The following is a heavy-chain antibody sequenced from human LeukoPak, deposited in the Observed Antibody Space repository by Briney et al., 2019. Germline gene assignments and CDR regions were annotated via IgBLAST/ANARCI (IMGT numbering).Heavy chain of an antibody. CDR3: AKWGDYDILTGYYDPDY. CDR1: GFTFSNYA. Sequence: GGSLRLSCAASGFTFSNYAMSWVRQAPGKGLEWVSAVSGRDDSTYYADSVKGWFTISRDTSKNTLYLQMNSLRAEDTAVYYCAKWGDYDILTGYYDPDYWGQGTLVTVSS. J-gene: IGHJ4*02. D-gene: IGHD3-9*01. CDR2: VSGRDDST. V-gene: IGHV3-23*01.